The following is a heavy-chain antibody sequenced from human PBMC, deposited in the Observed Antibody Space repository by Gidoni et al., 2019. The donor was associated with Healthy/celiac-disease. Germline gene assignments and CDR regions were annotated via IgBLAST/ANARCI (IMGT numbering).Heavy chain of an antibody. D-gene: IGHD6-19*01. CDR1: GFTFSSYG. CDR3: AKEYSSGWNY. CDR2: ISYDGSNK. Sequence: QVQLVESGGGVVQPGRSLRLSCAASGFTFSSYGMHWVRQAPGKGLEWVAVISYDGSNKYYADSVKGRFTISRDNSKNTLYLQMNSLRAEDTAVYYCAKEYSSGWNYWGQGTLVTVSS. V-gene: IGHV3-30*18. J-gene: IGHJ4*02.